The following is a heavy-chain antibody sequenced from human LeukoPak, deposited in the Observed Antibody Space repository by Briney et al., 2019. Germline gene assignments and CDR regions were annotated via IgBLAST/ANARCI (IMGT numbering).Heavy chain of an antibody. J-gene: IGHJ6*03. V-gene: IGHV3-20*04. Sequence: GGSLRLSCAASGFTFSIYAMTWVRQAPGKGLECVSGFNWYGDSTGYADSVKGRFTISRDNAKNSLYLQMNSVRAEDTAVYYCARGVIAVAGSYMDVWGKGTTVTVS. CDR3: ARGVIAVAGSYMDV. CDR1: GFTFSIYA. CDR2: FNWYGDST. D-gene: IGHD6-19*01.